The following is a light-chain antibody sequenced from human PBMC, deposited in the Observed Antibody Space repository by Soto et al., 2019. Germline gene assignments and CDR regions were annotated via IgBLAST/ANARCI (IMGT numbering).Light chain of an antibody. CDR1: QSISTW. V-gene: IGKV1-5*01. J-gene: IGKJ5*01. CDR3: QQYNSYPYT. Sequence: DIQMTQSPSTVSASVGDGVTITCRASQSISTWLAWYQQKPGKXPKXXIYDASTLESGVPSGFSGSGSGTEGTLTFSSLQPDDCETYDGQQYNSYPYTFGQGTRLEIK. CDR2: DAS.